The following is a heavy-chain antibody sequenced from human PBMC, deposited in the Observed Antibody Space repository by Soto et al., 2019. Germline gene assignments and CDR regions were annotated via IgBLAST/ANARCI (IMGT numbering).Heavy chain of an antibody. V-gene: IGHV4-59*01. CDR2: IHNTGGT. Sequence: QVQLQESGPRLVKPAEALSLTCTISGASITNYWCQWFRQPPGNVLEWIGYIHNTGGTNYNPSLKSPVTISLDTSKNQFFLKVTSVTVADTAVYYCTKGGGWLTDYWGQGTLVTVSS. CDR1: GASITNYW. D-gene: IGHD6-19*01. J-gene: IGHJ4*02. CDR3: TKGGGWLTDY.